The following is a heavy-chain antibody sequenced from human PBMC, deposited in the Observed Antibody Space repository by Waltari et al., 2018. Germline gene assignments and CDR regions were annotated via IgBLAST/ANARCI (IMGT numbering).Heavy chain of an antibody. CDR1: GFTFSSYS. V-gene: IGHV3-48*04. CDR3: ALGVYDY. D-gene: IGHD6-13*01. Sequence: EVQLVESGGGLVQPGGSLRLSCAASGFTFSSYSMNWVSQAPGKGLGCVSDISSSSSTIYYADYVKGRFTISRDNAKNSLYLQMNSLRAEDTAVYYCALGVYDYWGQGTLVTVSS. J-gene: IGHJ4*02. CDR2: ISSSSSTI.